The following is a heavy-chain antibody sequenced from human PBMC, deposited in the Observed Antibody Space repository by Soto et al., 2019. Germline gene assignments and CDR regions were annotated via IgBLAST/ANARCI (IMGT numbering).Heavy chain of an antibody. CDR3: AKGLPPNFPRGPSRDAFDI. V-gene: IGHV3-30*18. CDR2: ISYDGSNK. CDR1: GFTFSFSG. D-gene: IGHD2-8*01. Sequence: SAGHSSATSGFTFSFSGMHRIRQAPGVGRDWVAVISYDGSNKYYADSVKGLFTISKDKSKNTLYLQMNSLRAEDTAVYYCAKGLPPNFPRGPSRDAFDICGQRTMVTVSS. J-gene: IGHJ3*02.